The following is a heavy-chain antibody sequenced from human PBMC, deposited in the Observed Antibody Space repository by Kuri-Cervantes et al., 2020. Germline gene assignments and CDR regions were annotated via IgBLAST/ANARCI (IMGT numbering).Heavy chain of an antibody. CDR1: GESFSDYY. Sequence: SETLSLTCAVYGESFSDYYWSWIRQPPGKGLEWIGEINHSGSTYYSPSLKSRVTISVDTSKNQFSLKLSSVTAADTAVYYCARRCPFEGVVVPAAKYYYYYYMDVWGKGTTVTVSS. J-gene: IGHJ6*03. CDR3: ARRCPFEGVVVPAAKYYYYYYMDV. CDR2: INHSGST. V-gene: IGHV4-34*01. D-gene: IGHD2-2*01.